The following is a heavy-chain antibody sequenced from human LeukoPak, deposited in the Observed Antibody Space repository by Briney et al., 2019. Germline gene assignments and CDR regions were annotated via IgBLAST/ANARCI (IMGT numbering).Heavy chain of an antibody. CDR1: GGSITSQY. V-gene: IGHV4-59*11. Sequence: SETLSLTCTVSGGSITSQYWSWSRQPPGKGLEWIGYIYYSGSTNYNPSPKSRVTISIDTSKNQFSLKLSSVTAADTAVYYCARHYDFYCFDPWGQGTLVTVSS. J-gene: IGHJ5*02. CDR3: ARHYDFYCFDP. D-gene: IGHD3-3*01. CDR2: IYYSGST.